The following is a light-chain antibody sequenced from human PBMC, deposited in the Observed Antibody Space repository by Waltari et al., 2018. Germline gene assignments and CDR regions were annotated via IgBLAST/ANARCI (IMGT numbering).Light chain of an antibody. CDR3: QQYEDWPRHS. CDR1: QNVGTS. CDR2: GAY. J-gene: IGKJ4*01. Sequence: EIVVPHPPATLSVSPGESVTTSCRASQNVGTSLAWYQQQPGPTPRLLFFGAYSRASGVPARFSGSGSGTDFTRAISSLQSEDFAVYYCQQYEDWPRHSFGGGTKVQIE. V-gene: IGKV3-15*01.